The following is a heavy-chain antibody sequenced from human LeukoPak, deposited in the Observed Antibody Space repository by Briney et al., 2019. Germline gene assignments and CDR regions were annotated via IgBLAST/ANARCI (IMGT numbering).Heavy chain of an antibody. CDR3: ASEIKYGSSWYAAFGI. CDR2: INNNGDTI. J-gene: IGHJ3*02. D-gene: IGHD6-13*01. V-gene: IGHV3-48*03. Sequence: GGSLRLSCAASGFTSSDYQMNWVRQTPGKGLEWISYINNNGDTIYYGDSVQGRFTISRDNAKNSLYLQMNSLSAEDTAVYYCASEIKYGSSWYAAFGIWGQGTMVTVSS. CDR1: GFTSSDYQ.